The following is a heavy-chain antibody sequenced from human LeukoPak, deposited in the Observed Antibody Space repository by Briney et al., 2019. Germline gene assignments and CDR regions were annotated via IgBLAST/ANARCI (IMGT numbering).Heavy chain of an antibody. CDR3: AKEESFHDKVFDY. Sequence: GGSLRLSCAASGFTFDDYGMSWVRQAPGKGPEWVSSISWDSANKRYADSVRGRFTISRDNAKNSLYLQMNSLGPEDTAFYYCAKEESFHDKVFDYWGQGTLVTVSS. D-gene: IGHD5/OR15-5a*01. J-gene: IGHJ4*02. CDR1: GFTFDDYG. V-gene: IGHV3-9*01. CDR2: ISWDSANK.